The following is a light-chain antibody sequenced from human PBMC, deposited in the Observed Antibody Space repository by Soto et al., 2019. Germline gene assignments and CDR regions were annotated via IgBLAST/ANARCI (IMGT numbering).Light chain of an antibody. CDR1: QSVSSN. CDR2: GAS. Sequence: EVVMTQSPVTLSVSPGERATLSCRASQSVSSNLAWYQQKPGQTPRLLIYGASTRATGIPARFSGSGSGTELTLTISSLQSEDFAVYYCQQYNNWPPLTFGPGTKVDIK. J-gene: IGKJ3*01. V-gene: IGKV3-15*01. CDR3: QQYNNWPPLT.